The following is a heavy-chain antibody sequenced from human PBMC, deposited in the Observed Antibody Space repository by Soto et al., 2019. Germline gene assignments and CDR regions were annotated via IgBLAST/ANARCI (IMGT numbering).Heavy chain of an antibody. V-gene: IGHV3-21*01. CDR1: GFTFSSYS. J-gene: IGHJ4*01. CDR2: ISSSSYI. CDR3: ARESPPEDYDILTGYRDY. Sequence: VGSLRLSCAASGFTFSSYSMNWVRQAPGKGLEWVSSISSSSYIYYADSVKGRFTISRDNAKNSLYLQMNSLRAEETAVYYCARESPPEDYDILTGYRDYWGQGTLVTVSX. D-gene: IGHD3-9*01.